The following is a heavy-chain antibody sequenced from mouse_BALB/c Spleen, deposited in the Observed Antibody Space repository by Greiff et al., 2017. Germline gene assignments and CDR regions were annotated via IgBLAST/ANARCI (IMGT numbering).Heavy chain of an antibody. CDR2: IYPYNGGT. D-gene: IGHD1-1*01. V-gene: IGHV1S29*02. J-gene: IGHJ2*01. Sequence: VQLKQSGPELVKPGASVKISCKASGYTFTDYNMHWVKQSHGKSLEWIGYIYPYNGGTGYNQKFKSKATLTVDNSSSTAYMELRSLTSEDSAVYYCAREGPYGYCFDHWGQGTTLTVSS. CDR3: AREGPYGYCFDH. CDR1: GYTFTDYN.